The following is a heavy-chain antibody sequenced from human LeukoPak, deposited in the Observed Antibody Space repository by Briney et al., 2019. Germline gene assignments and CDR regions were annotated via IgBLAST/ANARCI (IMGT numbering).Heavy chain of an antibody. CDR3: ARGVDILTGYRNYYMDV. D-gene: IGHD3-9*01. Sequence: SETLSLTCAVSGGSISSGGYSWSWIRQPPGKGLEWIGYIYYSGSTYYNPSLKSRVTISVDTSKNQFSLKLSSVTAADTAVYYCARGVDILTGYRNYYMDVWGKGTTVTVSS. J-gene: IGHJ6*03. CDR2: IYYSGST. V-gene: IGHV4-30-4*07. CDR1: GGSISSGGYS.